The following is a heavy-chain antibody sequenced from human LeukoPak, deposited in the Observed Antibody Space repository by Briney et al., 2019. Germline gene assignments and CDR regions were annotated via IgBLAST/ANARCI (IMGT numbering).Heavy chain of an antibody. CDR3: AKNDYGDLGGRYYYGMDV. J-gene: IGHJ6*02. D-gene: IGHD4-17*01. CDR2: FYAGGNT. CDR1: GFTVSTDY. V-gene: IGHV3-53*01. Sequence: PGGSLRLSCVPSGFTVSTDYMSWVRQAPGKGLEWVSVFYAGGNTYYASSVKGRLTISRDTSKNTLYLQMDSLRAEDTAVYYCAKNDYGDLGGRYYYGMDVWGQGTTVTVSS.